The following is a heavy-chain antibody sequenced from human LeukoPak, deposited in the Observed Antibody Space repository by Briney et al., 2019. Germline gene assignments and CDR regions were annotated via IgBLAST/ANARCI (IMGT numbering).Heavy chain of an antibody. D-gene: IGHD1-26*01. V-gene: IGHV3-23*01. CDR3: AKLATRRKVASDIDS. Sequence: GGSLRLSCAASGFTCCSYAMNWVRQAPGEGLGWVSGKGRGGVDTYNAGAVKGRFPTSRDNSQSTLYLQRNSLRVKATALYSCAKLATRRKVASDIDSWGQGTPVTVSS. CDR1: GFTCCSYA. CDR2: KGRGGVDT. J-gene: IGHJ4*02.